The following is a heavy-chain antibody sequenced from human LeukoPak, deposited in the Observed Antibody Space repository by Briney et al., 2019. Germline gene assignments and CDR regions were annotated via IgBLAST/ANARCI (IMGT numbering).Heavy chain of an antibody. CDR2: FDPEDGET. J-gene: IGHJ6*02. CDR1: GYTLTELS. Sequence: ASVKVSCKVSGYTLTELSMHWARQAPGKGLEWMGGFDPEDGETIYAQKFQGRVTMTEDTSADTAYMELSSLRSEDTAVYYCATDQAAAGIMDVWGQGTTVTVSS. V-gene: IGHV1-24*01. CDR3: ATDQAAAGIMDV. D-gene: IGHD6-13*01.